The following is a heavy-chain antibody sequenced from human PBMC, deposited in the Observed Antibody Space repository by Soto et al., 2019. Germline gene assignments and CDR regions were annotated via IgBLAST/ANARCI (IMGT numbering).Heavy chain of an antibody. CDR1: GFTFSDYY. Sequence: GGSLRLSCAASGFTFSDYYMSWIRQAPGKGLEWVPYISSSSSYTNYADSVKGRFTISRDNAKNSLYLQMNSLRAEDTAVYYCATGTHSSSWYDWGQGTLVTVSS. V-gene: IGHV3-11*06. CDR3: ATGTHSSSWYD. D-gene: IGHD6-13*01. CDR2: ISSSSSYT. J-gene: IGHJ4*02.